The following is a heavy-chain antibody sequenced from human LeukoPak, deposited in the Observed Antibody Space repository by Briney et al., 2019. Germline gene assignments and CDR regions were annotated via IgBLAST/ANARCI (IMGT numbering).Heavy chain of an antibody. D-gene: IGHD3-3*01. Sequence: ASVKVSCKASGYTFTGYYMHWVRQAPGQGLEWMGRINPNSGGTNYAQKFQGRVTMTRDTSISTAYMELSRLRSDDTAVYYCASGSEYLEWNFDYWGQGTLVTVSS. CDR3: ASGSEYLEWNFDY. CDR2: INPNSGGT. CDR1: GYTFTGYY. V-gene: IGHV1-2*06. J-gene: IGHJ4*02.